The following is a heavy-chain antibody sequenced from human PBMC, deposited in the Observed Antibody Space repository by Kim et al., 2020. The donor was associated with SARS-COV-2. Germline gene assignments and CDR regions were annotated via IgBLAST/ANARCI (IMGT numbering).Heavy chain of an antibody. Sequence: YAQKFQGRVTMTRDTSTSTVYMELGSLRSEDTAGYYCARDNPGDYDYGMDVWGQGTTVTVSS. V-gene: IGHV1-46*01. CDR3: ARDNPGDYDYGMDV. D-gene: IGHD3-16*01. J-gene: IGHJ6*02.